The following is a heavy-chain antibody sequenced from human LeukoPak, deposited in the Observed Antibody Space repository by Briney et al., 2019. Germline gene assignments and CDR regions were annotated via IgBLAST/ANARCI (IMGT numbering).Heavy chain of an antibody. Sequence: ASVKVSCKASGYTFTGYYMHWVRQAPGQGLEWMGWINPNSGGTNYAQKFQGRVTMTRDTSISTAYMELSRLRSDDTAVYYCARDQEYYYDSSGWNAFDIWGQGTMVTVSS. CDR3: ARDQEYYYDSSGWNAFDI. CDR1: GYTFTGYY. J-gene: IGHJ3*02. CDR2: INPNSGGT. D-gene: IGHD3-22*01. V-gene: IGHV1-2*02.